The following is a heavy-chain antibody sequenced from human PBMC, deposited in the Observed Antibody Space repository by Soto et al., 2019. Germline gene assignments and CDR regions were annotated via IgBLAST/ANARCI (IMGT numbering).Heavy chain of an antibody. D-gene: IGHD3-10*01. CDR2: IGTAGDT. V-gene: IGHV3-13*01. CDR3: AREDTMVRGRRYGMDV. J-gene: IGHJ6*02. Sequence: EVQLVESGGGLVQPGGSLRLSCAASGFTFSSYDMHWVRQATGKGLEWVSAIGTAGDTYYPGSVKGRFTISRENAKNSLYLQMNSLRAGDTAVYYCAREDTMVRGRRYGMDVWGQGTTVTVSS. CDR1: GFTFSSYD.